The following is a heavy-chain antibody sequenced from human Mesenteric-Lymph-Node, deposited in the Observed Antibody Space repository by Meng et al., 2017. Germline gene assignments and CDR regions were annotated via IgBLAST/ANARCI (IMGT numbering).Heavy chain of an antibody. J-gene: IGHJ4*02. CDR3: ARGGPNDFWSGYLDY. CDR1: GYTFTSYG. V-gene: IGHV1-18*01. Sequence: QVQLVQSGAEGKKPGASVKISCNASGYTFTSYGISWVRQAPGQGLERMGWISAYNGNTNYAQKLQGRVTMTTDTSTSTAYMELRSLRSDDTAVYYCARGGPNDFWSGYLDYWGQGTLVTVSS. D-gene: IGHD3-3*01. CDR2: ISAYNGNT.